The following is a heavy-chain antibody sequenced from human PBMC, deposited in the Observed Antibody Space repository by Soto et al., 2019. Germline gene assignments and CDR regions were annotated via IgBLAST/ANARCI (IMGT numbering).Heavy chain of an antibody. CDR1: GGSISSGGYS. CDR3: ARLAAAGNYFDY. CDR2: IYHSGST. Sequence: SETLSLTYAVSGGSISSGGYSWSWIRQPPGKGLEWIGYIYHSGSTYYNPSLKSRVTISVDKSKNQFSLKLSSVTAADTAVYYCARLAAAGNYFDYWGQGTLVTVSS. V-gene: IGHV4-30-2*01. D-gene: IGHD6-13*01. J-gene: IGHJ4*02.